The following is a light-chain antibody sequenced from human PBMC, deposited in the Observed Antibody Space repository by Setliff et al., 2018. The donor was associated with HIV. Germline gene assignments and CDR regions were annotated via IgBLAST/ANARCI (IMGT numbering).Light chain of an antibody. J-gene: IGLJ1*01. CDR1: SSDVGGYNY. V-gene: IGLV2-14*03. Sequence: QSALTQPASVSGSPGQSITISCTGTSSDVGGYNYVSWYQQHPGKGPKLMIYDVSNRPSGVSNRFSGSKSGNTASLTISGLQAEDVADYYCSSYTRSSTRVFGTGTKVTVL. CDR2: DVS. CDR3: SSYTRSSTRV.